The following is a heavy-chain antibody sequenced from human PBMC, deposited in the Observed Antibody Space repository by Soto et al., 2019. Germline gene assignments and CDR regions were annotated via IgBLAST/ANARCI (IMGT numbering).Heavy chain of an antibody. Sequence: ASVKVSCKASGYPFNSFAIHWVRQAHGQRLEWMGWINAGNGNTRYSQKFQGRVTFTTDTSANIAYMELSSLRSEDTSVYYCASGNPFRSSTRTNCVNFFYCGMDVWGKGTTVTVSS. J-gene: IGHJ6*04. D-gene: IGHD1-1*01. CDR1: GYPFNSFA. CDR2: INAGNGNT. CDR3: ASGNPFRSSTRTNCVNFFYCGMDV. V-gene: IGHV1-3*01.